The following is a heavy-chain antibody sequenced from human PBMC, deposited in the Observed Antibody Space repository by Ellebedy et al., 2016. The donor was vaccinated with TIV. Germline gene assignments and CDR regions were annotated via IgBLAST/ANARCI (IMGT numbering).Heavy chain of an antibody. CDR3: AKSRTIFGVVIKGFDY. CDR1: GFTFSSYW. J-gene: IGHJ4*02. CDR2: INSDGSST. D-gene: IGHD3-3*01. V-gene: IGHV3-74*01. Sequence: GGSLRLSXAASGFTFSSYWMHWVRQAPGKGLVWVSRINSDGSSTSYADSVKGRFTISRDNAKNTLYLQMNSLRAEDTAVYYCAKSRTIFGVVIKGFDYWGQGTLVTVSS.